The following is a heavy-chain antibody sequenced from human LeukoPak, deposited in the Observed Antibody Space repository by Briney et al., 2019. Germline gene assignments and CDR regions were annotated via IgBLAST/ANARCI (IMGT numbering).Heavy chain of an antibody. V-gene: IGHV1-69*01. D-gene: IGHD5-12*01. CDR1: GGTFSSYA. J-gene: IGHJ4*02. Sequence: GSSVKVSCKASGGTFSSYAISCVRQAPGQGLEWMGGIIPIFGTANYAQKFQGRVTITADESTSTAYMELSSLRSEDTAVYYCARDRGKRLPEMDYWGQGTLVTVSS. CDR3: ARDRGKRLPEMDY. CDR2: IIPIFGTA.